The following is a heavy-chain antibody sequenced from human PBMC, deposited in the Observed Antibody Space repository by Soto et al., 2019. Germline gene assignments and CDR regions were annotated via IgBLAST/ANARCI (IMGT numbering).Heavy chain of an antibody. Sequence: QVQLVQSGAEVKKPGSSVKVSCKASGGTFSSYAISWVRQAPGQGLEWMGGIIPIFGTANYAQKFQGRVTITADESTSTAYMELSSLRSEDTAVYYCAREERDTANEYYYYGMDVWGQGTTVTVSS. V-gene: IGHV1-69*01. D-gene: IGHD5-18*01. CDR1: GGTFSSYA. J-gene: IGHJ6*02. CDR2: IIPIFGTA. CDR3: AREERDTANEYYYYGMDV.